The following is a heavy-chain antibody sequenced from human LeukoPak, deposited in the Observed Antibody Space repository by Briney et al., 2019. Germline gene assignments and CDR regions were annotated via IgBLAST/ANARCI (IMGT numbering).Heavy chain of an antibody. Sequence: SETLSLTCSVSGASISSSYWSWIRQAAGKGLEWIGYIYDSGSTNYNPSLKSRVTISVDTSKNQFSLKLSSVTAADTAVYYCARLVAYCSSTSCSDYWGQGTLVTVSS. CDR1: GASISSSY. CDR2: IYDSGST. J-gene: IGHJ4*02. CDR3: ARLVAYCSSTSCSDY. D-gene: IGHD2-2*01. V-gene: IGHV4-59*01.